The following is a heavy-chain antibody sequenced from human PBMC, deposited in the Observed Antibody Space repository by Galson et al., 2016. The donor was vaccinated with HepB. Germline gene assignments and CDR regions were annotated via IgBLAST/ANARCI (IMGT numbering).Heavy chain of an antibody. V-gene: IGHV3-9*01. D-gene: IGHD6-13*01. CDR2: ISWNRGAI. J-gene: IGHJ6*02. Sequence: SLRLSCAASGFSFNDHAMHWVRQAPGKGLEWVSTISWNRGAIGYADSVKGRFTISRDNANSSLYLQMNSLRPEDTALYYCTKDRSGSWLNGVDVWGQGITVTVSS. CDR1: GFSFNDHA. CDR3: TKDRSGSWLNGVDV.